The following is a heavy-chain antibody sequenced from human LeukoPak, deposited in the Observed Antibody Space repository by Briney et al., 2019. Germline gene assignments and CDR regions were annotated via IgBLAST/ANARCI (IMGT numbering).Heavy chain of an antibody. Sequence: PGGSLRLSCAASGFTVSSNYMTWVRQAPGKGLEWVSTLYNGGSPHYADSVKGRFTISSDKSKDTLFLQMNSLRAEDTAVYYCARAQGYCSGGSCYGYFQHWGQGSLVTVSS. CDR3: ARAQGYCSGGSCYGYFQH. CDR2: LYNGGSP. J-gene: IGHJ1*01. D-gene: IGHD2-15*01. V-gene: IGHV3-53*01. CDR1: GFTVSSNY.